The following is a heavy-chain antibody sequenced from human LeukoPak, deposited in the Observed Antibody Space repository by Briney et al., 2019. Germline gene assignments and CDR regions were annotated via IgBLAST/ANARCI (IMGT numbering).Heavy chain of an antibody. CDR1: GFTFSSYW. CDR2: INSDGSST. V-gene: IGHV3-74*01. Sequence: GGSLRHSCAASGFTFSSYWMHWVRHAPGKGLVWVSRINSDGSSTTYADSVKGRFTISRDNAKNTLYLQMTSLRTEDTAVYYCARGLPNYYGMDVWGQGTTVTVSS. CDR3: ARGLPNYYGMDV. J-gene: IGHJ6*02.